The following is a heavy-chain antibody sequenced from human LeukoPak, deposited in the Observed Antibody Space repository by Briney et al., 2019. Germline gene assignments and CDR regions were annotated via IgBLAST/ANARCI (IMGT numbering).Heavy chain of an antibody. V-gene: IGHV3-21*01. CDR3: ARDRSGSSSVDDAFDI. CDR2: INVITGYI. Sequence: GGSLRLSCAASGFSFENYNMNWVRQPPGKGLEWVAYINVITGYIYYADSLKSRFTISRDNAKKSLFLEMNSLRVEDTAVYYCARDRSGSSSVDDAFDIWGQGIMVTVSS. J-gene: IGHJ3*02. D-gene: IGHD1-26*01. CDR1: GFSFENYN.